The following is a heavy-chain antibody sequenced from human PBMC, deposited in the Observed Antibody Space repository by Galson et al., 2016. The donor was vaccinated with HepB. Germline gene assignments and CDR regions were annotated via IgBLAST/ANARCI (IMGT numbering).Heavy chain of an antibody. Sequence: SVKVSCKASGYTFTAYYIHWVRQAPGQGLEWVGRIHPNSGDTNFAQKFQGRVTMTRDTSVSTAYMGLSGLTSDDTAIYYCARGVIDGSGWYHFDYWGQGTLVTVSS. CDR1: GYTFTAYY. V-gene: IGHV1-2*06. CDR2: IHPNSGDT. J-gene: IGHJ4*02. CDR3: ARGVIDGSGWYHFDY. D-gene: IGHD6-19*01.